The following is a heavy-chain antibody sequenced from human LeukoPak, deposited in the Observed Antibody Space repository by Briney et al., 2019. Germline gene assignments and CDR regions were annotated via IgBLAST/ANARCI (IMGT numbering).Heavy chain of an antibody. J-gene: IGHJ5*02. CDR3: ARVGDYGDYVAPNWFDP. D-gene: IGHD4-17*01. CDR2: PKSGNT. Sequence: PKSGNTGYAQKFQGRVTMTRNPSISTAYMELSSLRSEDTAVYYCARVGDYGDYVAPNWFDPWGQGTLVTVSS. V-gene: IGHV1-8*01.